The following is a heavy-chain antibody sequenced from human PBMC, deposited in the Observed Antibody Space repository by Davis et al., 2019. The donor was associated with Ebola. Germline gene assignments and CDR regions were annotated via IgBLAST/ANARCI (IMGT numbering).Heavy chain of an antibody. D-gene: IGHD1-26*01. Sequence: GGSLRLSCAASGFTFSSYEMNWVRQAPGKGLEWVSYISSSGSTIYYADSVKGRFTISRDNAKNSLYLQMNSLRAEDTAVYYCAKDSGWGYYYYGMDVWGQGTTVTVSS. CDR2: ISSSGSTI. CDR1: GFTFSSYE. CDR3: AKDSGWGYYYYGMDV. V-gene: IGHV3-48*03. J-gene: IGHJ6*02.